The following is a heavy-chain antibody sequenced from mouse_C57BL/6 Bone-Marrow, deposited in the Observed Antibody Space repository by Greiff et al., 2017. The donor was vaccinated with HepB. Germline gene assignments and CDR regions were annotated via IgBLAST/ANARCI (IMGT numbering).Heavy chain of an antibody. V-gene: IGHV1-62-2*01. J-gene: IGHJ3*01. Sequence: VQLQQSGAELVKPGASVKLSCKASGYTFTEYTIHWVKQRSGQGLEWIGWFYPGSGSIKYNEKFKDKATLTADKSSSTFYIELSRLTSEDSAVYFCARHERGGRLRRAGFAYWGQGTLVTVSA. CDR3: ARHERGGRLRRAGFAY. CDR1: GYTFTEYT. D-gene: IGHD2-4*01. CDR2: FYPGSGSI.